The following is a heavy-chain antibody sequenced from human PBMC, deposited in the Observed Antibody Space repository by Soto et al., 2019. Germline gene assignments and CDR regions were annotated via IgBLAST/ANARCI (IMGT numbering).Heavy chain of an antibody. CDR3: ATTVATPDPLYYYALDV. J-gene: IGHJ6*02. D-gene: IGHD5-12*01. CDR2: IGSTSATM. CDR1: GFTFYDYS. V-gene: IGHV3-48*02. Sequence: EVQLVESGGGVVQPGGSLRLSCAASGFTFYDYSMHWVRQAPGKGLEWLSYIGSTSATMYYADSVKGRFTISRDNAKKSLHLQMNSLRHGDTAVYYCATTVATPDPLYYYALDVWGPGTKVTVSS.